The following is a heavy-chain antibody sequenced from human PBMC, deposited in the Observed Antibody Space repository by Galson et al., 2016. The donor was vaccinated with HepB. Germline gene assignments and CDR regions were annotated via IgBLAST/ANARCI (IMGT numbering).Heavy chain of an antibody. D-gene: IGHD4-17*01. J-gene: IGHJ3*02. V-gene: IGHV3-33*06. CDR3: AKSATKQLRDVNAHDS. CDR1: GFTFSSYG. CDR2: IWSDGSNK. Sequence: SLRLSCAGSGFTFSSYGMHWVRQAPGKGLEWVAVIWSDGSNKNYADSVKGRFTISRDNSKNTPYLQMNSLRAEDTAVYYCAKSATKQLRDVNAHDSWGQGTMVTVSS.